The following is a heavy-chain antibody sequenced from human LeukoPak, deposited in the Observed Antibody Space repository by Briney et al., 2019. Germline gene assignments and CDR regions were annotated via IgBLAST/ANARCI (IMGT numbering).Heavy chain of an antibody. J-gene: IGHJ4*02. CDR3: ARTYYYDSSGPYY. D-gene: IGHD3-22*01. Sequence: SETLSLTCTVSGGSISSSSYYWGWIRQPPGTGLEWIGSIYYGGSTLYNPSLKSRVTISVDTSKNQFSLKLSSVTAADTAVYYCARTYYYDSSGPYYWGQGTLVTVSS. CDR2: IYYGGST. V-gene: IGHV4-39*07. CDR1: GGSISSSSYY.